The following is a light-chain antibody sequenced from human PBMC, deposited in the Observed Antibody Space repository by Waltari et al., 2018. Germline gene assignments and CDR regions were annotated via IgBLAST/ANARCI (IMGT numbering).Light chain of an antibody. CDR1: SSDMGSYNL. V-gene: IGLV2-23*02. Sequence: QSALTQPAAVSGSPGPSSTISCTGTSSDMGSYNLVSWYQHPPGKAPKVMIYEVTKRPSGVSKRFSGSKSGTTASLTISGVQAEDEGHYYCCSYAGSGTWVFGGGTKLTVL. CDR2: EVT. J-gene: IGLJ3*02. CDR3: CSYAGSGTWV.